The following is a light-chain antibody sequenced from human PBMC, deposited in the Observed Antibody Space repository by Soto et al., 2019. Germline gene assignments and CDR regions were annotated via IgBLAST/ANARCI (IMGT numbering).Light chain of an antibody. Sequence: DIQRTQAPSTLSASVGDRVTITCRASQSISSWLACYQQKPGKAPTLLIYDASSLESWVPSSFRGSGSGTEFTLTICSLQPDDFATYYRHQYHSYLFGTGTKVDIK. J-gene: IGKJ3*01. CDR3: HQYHSYL. CDR2: DAS. V-gene: IGKV1-5*01. CDR1: QSISSW.